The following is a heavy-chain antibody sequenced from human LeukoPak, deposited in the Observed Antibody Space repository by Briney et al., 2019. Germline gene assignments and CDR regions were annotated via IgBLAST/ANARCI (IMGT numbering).Heavy chain of an antibody. CDR1: GYTFTSYY. V-gene: IGHV1-46*01. CDR2: INPSGGST. CDR3: ARGTRFLEWLLRTQYYFDY. J-gene: IGHJ4*02. D-gene: IGHD3-3*01. Sequence: ASVKVSCKASGYTFTSYYMHWVRQAPGQGLEWMGIINPSGGSTSYAQKFQGRVTMTRDTSKNQFSLKLSSVTAADTAVYYCARGTRFLEWLLRTQYYFDYWGQGTLVTVSS.